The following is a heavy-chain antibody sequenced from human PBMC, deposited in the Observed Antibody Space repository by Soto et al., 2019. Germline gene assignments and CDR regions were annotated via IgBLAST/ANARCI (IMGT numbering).Heavy chain of an antibody. CDR2: INAGNGNT. V-gene: IGHV1-3*01. CDR1: GYTFTSYD. D-gene: IGHD5-18*01. J-gene: IGHJ6*02. Sequence: GASVKVSCKASGYTFTSYDMHWVRQAPGQRLEWMGWINAGNGNTKYSQKFQGRVTITRDTSASTAYMELSSLRSEDTAVYYCARVDTAMVRYYYYGMDVWGQGTTVTVSS. CDR3: ARVDTAMVRYYYYGMDV.